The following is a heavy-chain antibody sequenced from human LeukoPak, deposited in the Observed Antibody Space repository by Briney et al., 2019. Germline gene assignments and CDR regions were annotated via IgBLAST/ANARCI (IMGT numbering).Heavy chain of an antibody. CDR3: ARHGGRLLPFQH. CDR1: GGSISSYY. D-gene: IGHD1-26*01. Sequence: SETLSLTCTVSGGSISSYYWSWIRQPPGKGLEWIGYIYYSGSTNYNPSLKSRVTISVDTSKNQFSLKLSSVTAADMAVYYCARHGGRLLPFQHWGQGTLVTVSS. J-gene: IGHJ1*01. V-gene: IGHV4-59*08. CDR2: IYYSGST.